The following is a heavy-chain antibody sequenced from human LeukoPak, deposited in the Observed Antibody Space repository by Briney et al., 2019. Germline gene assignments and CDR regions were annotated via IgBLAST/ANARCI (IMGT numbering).Heavy chain of an antibody. CDR3: ARDIGGDRRDYFDY. D-gene: IGHD2-21*02. J-gene: IGHJ4*02. CDR1: GFTVSVNS. Sequence: GGSLRLSCAASGFTVSVNSMNSVPQAPGKGLEWVSVIYSGGSTYYADSVKGRFTISRANSKNTLYLQMNSLRAEDTAVYYCARDIGGDRRDYFDYWGQGTLVTVSS. CDR2: IYSGGST. V-gene: IGHV3-53*01.